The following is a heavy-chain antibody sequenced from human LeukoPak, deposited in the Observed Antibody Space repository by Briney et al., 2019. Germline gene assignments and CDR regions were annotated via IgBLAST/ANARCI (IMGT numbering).Heavy chain of an antibody. CDR1: GGSISSYY. D-gene: IGHD3-10*01. CDR2: IYYSGST. V-gene: IGHV4-59*08. CDR3: ARQAQLLWFGELVNWFDP. Sequence: SETLSLTCTVSGGSISSYYWSWIRQPPGKGLGWIGYIYYSGSTNYNPSLKSRVTISVDTSKNQFSLKLSSVTAADTAVYYCARQAQLLWFGELVNWFDPWGQGTLVTVSS. J-gene: IGHJ5*02.